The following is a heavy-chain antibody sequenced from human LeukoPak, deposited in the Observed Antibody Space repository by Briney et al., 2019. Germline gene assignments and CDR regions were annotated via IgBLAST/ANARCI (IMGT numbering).Heavy chain of an antibody. CDR2: INHSGST. J-gene: IGHJ5*02. D-gene: IGHD2-21*02. CDR1: GGSFSGYY. CDR3: GRNPRGVTAAWFDP. Sequence: SETLSLTCAVYGGSFSGYYWSWIRQPPGKGLEWIWEINHSGSTNYNPSLKSRVTISVDTSKNQFSLKLSSVTAADTAVYCCGRNPRGVTAAWFDPWGQGTLVTVSS. V-gene: IGHV4-34*01.